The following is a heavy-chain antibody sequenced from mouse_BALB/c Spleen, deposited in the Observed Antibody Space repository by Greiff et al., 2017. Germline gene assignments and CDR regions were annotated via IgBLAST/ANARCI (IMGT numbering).Heavy chain of an antibody. CDR2: ISSGSSTI. V-gene: IGHV5-17*02. CDR3: AKNYRNYFDY. J-gene: IGHJ2*01. D-gene: IGHD2-14*01. CDR1: GFTFSSFG. Sequence: DVMLVESGGGLVQPGGSRKLSCAASGFTFSSFGMHWVRQAPEKGLEWVAYISSGSSTIYYADTVKGRFTISRDNPKNTLFLQMTSLRSEDTAMYYCAKNYRNYFDYWGQGTTLTVSS.